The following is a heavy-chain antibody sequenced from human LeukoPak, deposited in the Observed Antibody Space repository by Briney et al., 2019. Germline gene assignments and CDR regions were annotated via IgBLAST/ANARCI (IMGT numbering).Heavy chain of an antibody. D-gene: IGHD2-21*01. CDR2: IYYSGST. V-gene: IGHV4-59*01. J-gene: IGHJ4*02. CDR3: ARGVAEKYYFDS. CDR1: GGSISSYY. Sequence: SETLSLTCTVSGGSISSYYWSWIRQPPGKGLEWIGYIYYSGSTNYNPSLKSQVTISVDTSKNQFSLKLSSVTAADTAVYYCARGVAEKYYFDSWGQGTLVTVSS.